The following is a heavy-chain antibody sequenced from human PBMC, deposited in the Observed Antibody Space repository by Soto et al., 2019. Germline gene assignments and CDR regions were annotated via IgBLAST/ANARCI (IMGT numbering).Heavy chain of an antibody. CDR3: ARELDTALGYYYYYGMDV. V-gene: IGHV3-33*01. Sequence: QVQLVESGGGVVQPGRSLRLSCAASGFTFSTYGMHWVRQAPGKGLEWVALIWHDGSKKYYADSVKGRFTISRDNSKNTHFRQMNSLRGEDTALYYCARELDTALGYYYYYGMDVWGQGTSVTVSS. D-gene: IGHD5-18*01. CDR1: GFTFSTYG. CDR2: IWHDGSKK. J-gene: IGHJ6*02.